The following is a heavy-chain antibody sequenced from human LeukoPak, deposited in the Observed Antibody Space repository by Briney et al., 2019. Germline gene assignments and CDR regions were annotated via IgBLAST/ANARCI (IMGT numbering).Heavy chain of an antibody. V-gene: IGHV3-23*01. Sequence: GGSLRLSCAASGFTFSSYAMNWVRQAPGKGLEWVSAISGNDESAYYADSVKGRFTISRDNSKNTLYLQLNSLRAEDTAVYYCAREGVYYYDSSGYYSYDYWGQGTLVTVSS. CDR2: ISGNDESA. D-gene: IGHD3-22*01. J-gene: IGHJ4*02. CDR1: GFTFSSYA. CDR3: AREGVYYYDSSGYYSYDY.